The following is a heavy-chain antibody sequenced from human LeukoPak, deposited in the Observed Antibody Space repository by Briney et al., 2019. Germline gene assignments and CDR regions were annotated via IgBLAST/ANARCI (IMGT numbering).Heavy chain of an antibody. V-gene: IGHV4-59*12. Sequence: PSETLSLTCNVSGGSISSYYWSWTRQPPGKGLEWIGYIYSSGGTNYNPSLKSRVTISVDTSKNHFSPKLTSVTAADTAVYYRARGRPYDSSGPLAYWGQGTLVTVSS. J-gene: IGHJ4*02. CDR2: IYSSGGT. CDR1: GGSISSYY. CDR3: ARGRPYDSSGPLAY. D-gene: IGHD3-22*01.